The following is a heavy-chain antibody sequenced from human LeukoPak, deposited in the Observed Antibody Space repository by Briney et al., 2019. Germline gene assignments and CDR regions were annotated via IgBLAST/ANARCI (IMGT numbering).Heavy chain of an antibody. CDR1: GFTFSTYG. J-gene: IGHJ6*03. D-gene: IGHD1-26*01. Sequence: GGSLRLSCAASGFTFSTYGMHWVRQAPGKGLEWVAFIRYDAINKYYADSVKGRFTISRDNSRNTLYLQMNSLRAEDTALYYCAKDGDTVSGTYYYYMDVWGKGTTVTISS. V-gene: IGHV3-30*02. CDR3: AKDGDTVSGTYYYYMDV. CDR2: IRYDAINK.